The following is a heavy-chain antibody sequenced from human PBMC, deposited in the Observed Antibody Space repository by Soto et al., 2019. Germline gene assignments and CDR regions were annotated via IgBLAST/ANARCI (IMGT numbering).Heavy chain of an antibody. CDR1: RGSFSASG. CDR3: ARSGYRYGPNMD. V-gene: IGHV1-69*01. D-gene: IGHD5-18*01. CDR2: FIPIFGTA. J-gene: IGHJ4*02. Sequence: LVQSGAEVKKPGSSVKVSCRAGRGSFSASGFSWVRQAPGQGLEWVGGFIPIFGTANYAQKFQDRVTLTADESTSTVYMELRRLRSEDTALYYCARSGYRYGPNMDWGPGTLVTVST.